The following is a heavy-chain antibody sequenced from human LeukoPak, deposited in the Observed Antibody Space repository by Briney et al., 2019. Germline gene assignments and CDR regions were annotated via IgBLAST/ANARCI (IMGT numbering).Heavy chain of an antibody. V-gene: IGHV1-69*06. J-gene: IGHJ4*02. D-gene: IGHD4-17*01. CDR3: ARVNGDYPDY. Sequence: SVKVSCKASGGTFISYAISWVRQAPGQGLEWMGRIIPKFGTANYAQKLQGRVTITADKSTSTVYMELSSLRSEDTAVYYCARVNGDYPDYWGQGTLVTVSS. CDR2: IIPKFGTA. CDR1: GGTFISYA.